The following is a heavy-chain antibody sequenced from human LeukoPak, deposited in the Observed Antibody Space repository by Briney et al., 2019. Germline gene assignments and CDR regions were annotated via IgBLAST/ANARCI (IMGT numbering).Heavy chain of an antibody. Sequence: ASVKVSCKASGYTFTSYYMHWVRQAPGQGLEWMGIINPSGGSTSYAQKFQGRVTMTRDTSTSTVYMELSSLRSEDTAVYYCARDGGGSYSRYNWFDPWGQGTLVTVSS. CDR1: GYTFTSYY. J-gene: IGHJ5*02. V-gene: IGHV1-46*01. D-gene: IGHD1-26*01. CDR3: ARDGGGSYSRYNWFDP. CDR2: INPSGGST.